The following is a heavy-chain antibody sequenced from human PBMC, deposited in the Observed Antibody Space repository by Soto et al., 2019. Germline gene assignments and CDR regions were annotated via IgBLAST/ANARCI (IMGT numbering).Heavy chain of an antibody. CDR1: GYGFSFG. Sequence: ASVKVSCKASGYGFSFGFSWVRQAPGQGLEWMGWISASDGSSNSAQKFRPRIALTTDTSTNTAYMELLSLTSDDTAVYFCATYYFGSGSYYRFDTWGQETLVTVS. V-gene: IGHV1-18*01. CDR2: ISASDGSS. J-gene: IGHJ4*02. CDR3: ATYYFGSGSYYRFDT. D-gene: IGHD3-10*01.